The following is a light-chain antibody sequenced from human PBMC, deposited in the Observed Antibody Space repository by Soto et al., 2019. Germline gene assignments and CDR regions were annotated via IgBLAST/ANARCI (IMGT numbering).Light chain of an antibody. V-gene: IGKV1-5*03. CDR2: RAS. CDR3: QQYHIYSWT. J-gene: IGKJ1*01. Sequence: DIQMTQSPSTLSASVGDRVTITCQASQDIGTWLAWYQQKPEKAPKVLIYRASHLESGVPSRFSASGSGTEFSLTINSLQADDFATYYCQQYHIYSWTFGQGTTVDNK. CDR1: QDIGTW.